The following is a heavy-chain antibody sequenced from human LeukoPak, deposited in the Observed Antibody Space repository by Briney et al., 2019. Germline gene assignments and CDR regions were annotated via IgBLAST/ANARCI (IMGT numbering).Heavy chain of an antibody. CDR3: AKGWDSSGWYYSY. Sequence: GGSLRLSCAASGFTFSSYAMSWVRQAPGKGLEWVSAISGSGGSTYYADSVKGRFTISRDNSKNTLYLQMNSLRAEDAAVYYCAKGWDSSGWYYSYWGQGTLVTVSS. CDR2: ISGSGGST. D-gene: IGHD6-19*01. J-gene: IGHJ4*02. V-gene: IGHV3-23*01. CDR1: GFTFSSYA.